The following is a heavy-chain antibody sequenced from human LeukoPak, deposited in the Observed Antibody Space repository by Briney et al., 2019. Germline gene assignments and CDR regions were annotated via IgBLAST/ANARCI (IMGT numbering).Heavy chain of an antibody. V-gene: IGHV3-30-3*01. CDR2: ISYDGSNK. J-gene: IGHJ6*02. CDR3: ASAEQQLVQSDYYYYGMDV. D-gene: IGHD6-13*01. CDR1: GFTFSSYA. Sequence: QPGGSLRLSCAASGFTFSSYAMHWVRQAPGKGLEWVAVISYDGSNKYYADSVKGRFTISRDNSKNTLYLQMNSLRAEDTAVYYCASAEQQLVQSDYYYYGMDVWGQGTTVTVSS.